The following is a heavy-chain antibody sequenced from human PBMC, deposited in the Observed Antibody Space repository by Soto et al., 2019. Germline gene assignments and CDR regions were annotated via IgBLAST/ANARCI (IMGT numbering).Heavy chain of an antibody. J-gene: IGHJ6*01. Sequence: GSLRLSCTASGFTFGDYAMSWFRQAPGKGLEWVGFIRSKAYGGTTEYAASVKGRFTISRDDSKSIAYLQMNSLKTEDTAVYYCTRDTVRGGQCEPRHKPPCRGAQIHQRALGT. D-gene: IGHD3-10*01. CDR2: IRSKAYGGTT. CDR3: TRDTVRGGQCEPRHKPPCRGAQIHQ. V-gene: IGHV3-49*03. CDR1: GFTFGDYA.